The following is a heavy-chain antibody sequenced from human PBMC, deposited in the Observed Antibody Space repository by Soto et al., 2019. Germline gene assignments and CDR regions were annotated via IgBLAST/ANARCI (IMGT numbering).Heavy chain of an antibody. J-gene: IGHJ6*02. CDR2: IIPIFGTA. V-gene: IGHV1-69*12. Sequence: QVQLVQSGAEVKKPGSSVKVSCKASGGTFSSYAISWVRQAPGQGLEWMGGIIPIFGTANYAQKFQGRVTITADESTSTAYMELSSLRSEDTAVYYCATAPTTQTGSGVDYGMDVWCQGTTGTVSS. CDR1: GGTFSSYA. D-gene: IGHD3-9*01. CDR3: ATAPTTQTGSGVDYGMDV.